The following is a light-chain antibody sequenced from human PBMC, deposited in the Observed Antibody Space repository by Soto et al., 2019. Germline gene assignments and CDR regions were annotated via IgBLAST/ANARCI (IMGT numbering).Light chain of an antibody. CDR1: SSDVGGYNY. CDR3: SSYADSSNFV. CDR2: EVS. J-gene: IGLJ2*01. V-gene: IGLV2-8*01. Sequence: QSALTQPPSASGSPGQSVTISCTGTSSDVGGYNYVSWYQQHPGKAPKLMIYEVSKRPSGVPDRFSGSKSGNTASLTVSGLQAEDEADYYCSSYADSSNFVFGGGTTVTVL.